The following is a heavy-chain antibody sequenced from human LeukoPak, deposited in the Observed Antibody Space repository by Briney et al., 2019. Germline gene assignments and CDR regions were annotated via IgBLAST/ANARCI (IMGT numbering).Heavy chain of an antibody. CDR1: GYSISSGYY. D-gene: IGHD3-3*01. Sequence: PSETLSLTCTASGYSISSGYYWGWIRQPPGKGLEWIGSIYHSGSTYYNPSLKSRVTISVDTSKNQFSLKLSSVTAADTAVYYCARGHNTIFGVVIQDGYYFDYWGQGTLVTVSS. V-gene: IGHV4-38-2*02. J-gene: IGHJ4*02. CDR2: IYHSGST. CDR3: ARGHNTIFGVVIQDGYYFDY.